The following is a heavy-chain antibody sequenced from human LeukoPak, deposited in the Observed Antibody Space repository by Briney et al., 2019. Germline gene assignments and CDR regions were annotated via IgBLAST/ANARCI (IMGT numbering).Heavy chain of an antibody. CDR1: GFTFSSYA. CDR3: AREWWWDIVVVPAAKAQDGMDV. D-gene: IGHD2-2*01. J-gene: IGHJ6*02. Sequence: GGSLRLSCAASGFTFSSYAMHWVRQAPGKGLEWVAVISYDGSNKYYADSVKGRFTISRDNSKNTLYLQMNSLRAEDTAVYYCAREWWWDIVVVPAAKAQDGMDVWGQGTTVTVSS. V-gene: IGHV3-30-3*01. CDR2: ISYDGSNK.